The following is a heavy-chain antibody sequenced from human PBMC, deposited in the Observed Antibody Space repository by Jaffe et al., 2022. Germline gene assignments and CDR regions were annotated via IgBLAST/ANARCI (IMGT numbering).Heavy chain of an antibody. D-gene: IGHD3-3*01. V-gene: IGHV3-7*01. CDR1: GFTFSSYW. CDR3: ARAQDYDPNWFDP. Sequence: EVQLVESGGGLVQPGGSLRLSCAASGFTFSSYWMSWVRQAPGKGLEWVANIKQDGSEKYYVDSVKGRFTISRDNAKNSLYLQMNSLRAEDTAVYYCARAQDYDPNWFDPWGQGTLVTVSS. J-gene: IGHJ5*02. CDR2: IKQDGSEK.